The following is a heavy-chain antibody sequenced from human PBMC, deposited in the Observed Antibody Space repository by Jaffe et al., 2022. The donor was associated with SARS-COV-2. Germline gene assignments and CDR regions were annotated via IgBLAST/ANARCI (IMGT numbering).Heavy chain of an antibody. V-gene: IGHV3-48*02. CDR1: GFTFSSYS. CDR3: ARDRDYNWNYSEKYYYYGMDV. CDR2: ISSSSSTI. Sequence: EVQLVESGGGLVQPGGSLRLSCAASGFTFSSYSMNWVRQAPGKGLEWVSYISSSSSTIYYADSVKGRFTISRDNAKNSLYLQMNSLRDEDTAVYYCARDRDYNWNYSEKYYYYGMDVWGQGTTVTVSS. D-gene: IGHD1-7*01. J-gene: IGHJ6*02.